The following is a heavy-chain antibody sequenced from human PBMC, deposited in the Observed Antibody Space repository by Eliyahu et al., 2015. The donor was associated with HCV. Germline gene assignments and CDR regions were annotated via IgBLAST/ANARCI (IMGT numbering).Heavy chain of an antibody. V-gene: IGHV3-21*01. D-gene: IGHD2-15*01. CDR3: XRDXSCSGGSCXG. Sequence: DSVKGGFXISRDNGKNSLYLQLTSLRPEDTAVYYCXRDXSCSGGSCXGWGQGTLVTVSS. J-gene: IGHJ4*02.